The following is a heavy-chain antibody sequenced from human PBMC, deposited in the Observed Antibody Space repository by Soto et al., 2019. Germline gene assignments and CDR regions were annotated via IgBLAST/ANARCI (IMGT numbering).Heavy chain of an antibody. J-gene: IGHJ4*02. Sequence: SETLSLTCTVSGGSISSSSYYWGWIRQPPGKGLEWIGSIYYSGSTYYNPSLKSRVTISEDTSKNQFSLKLSSVTAADTAVYYCARHEVYGAVASYYFDYWGQGTLVTVSS. V-gene: IGHV4-39*01. CDR2: IYYSGST. D-gene: IGHD6-19*01. CDR1: GGSISSSSYY. CDR3: ARHEVYGAVASYYFDY.